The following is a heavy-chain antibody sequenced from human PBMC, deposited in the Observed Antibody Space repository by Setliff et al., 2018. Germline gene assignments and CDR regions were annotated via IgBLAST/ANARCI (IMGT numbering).Heavy chain of an antibody. Sequence: LRLSCAASGFTFSSYSMNWVRQAPGKGLEWVSYIRSSSSTIYYADSVKGRFTISRDNAKNSLYLQMNSLRAEDTAVYYCARDLYGGYYFDYWGQGTLVTVSS. J-gene: IGHJ4*02. D-gene: IGHD5-12*01. V-gene: IGHV3-48*01. CDR1: GFTFSSYS. CDR3: ARDLYGGYYFDY. CDR2: IRSSSSTI.